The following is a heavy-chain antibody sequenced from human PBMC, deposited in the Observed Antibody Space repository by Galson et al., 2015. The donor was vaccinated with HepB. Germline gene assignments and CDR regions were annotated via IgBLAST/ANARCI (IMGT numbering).Heavy chain of an antibody. J-gene: IGHJ5*02. V-gene: IGHV1-18*01. CDR2: ISAYNGNT. CDR3: ARVVVAVPAAIFGWFDP. Sequence: SVKVSCKASGYTFTRYGISWVRQAPGQGLEWMGWISAYNGNTNYAQKLQGRVTMTTDTSTSTAYMELRSLRSDDTAVYYCARVVVAVPAAIFGWFDPWGQGTLVTVSS. D-gene: IGHD2-2*01. CDR1: GYTFTRYG.